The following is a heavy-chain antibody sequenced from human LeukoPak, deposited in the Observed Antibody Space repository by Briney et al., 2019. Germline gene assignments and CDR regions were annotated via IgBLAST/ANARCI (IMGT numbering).Heavy chain of an antibody. CDR3: ARDEENFDY. J-gene: IGHJ4*02. Sequence: ASVKVSCKVSGYTLTELSMHWVRQAPGKGLEWMGGFDPEDGETIYAQKFQGRVTMTRDMSTSTVYMELSSLRSEDTAVYYCARDEENFDYWGQGTLVTVSS. CDR2: FDPEDGET. V-gene: IGHV1-24*01. CDR1: GYTLTELS. D-gene: IGHD2/OR15-2a*01.